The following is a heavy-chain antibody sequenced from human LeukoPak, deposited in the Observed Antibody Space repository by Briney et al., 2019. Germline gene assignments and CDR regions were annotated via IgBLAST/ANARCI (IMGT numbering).Heavy chain of an antibody. CDR1: GFSLSTRGVG. J-gene: IGHJ4*02. V-gene: IGHV2-5*02. Sequence: SGPTLVKPTQTLTLTCTFSGFSLSTRGVGVGWIRQPPAKALEWLAHIYWDDAERYSPSLKSRLTITKDTSKNQVVLTMTSMDPVDTATYYCASGSGRTFDYWGQGTLVTVSS. CDR3: ASGSGRTFDY. CDR2: IYWDDAE. D-gene: IGHD3-10*01.